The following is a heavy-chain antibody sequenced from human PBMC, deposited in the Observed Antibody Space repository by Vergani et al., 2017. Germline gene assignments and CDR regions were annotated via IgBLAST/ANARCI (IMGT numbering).Heavy chain of an antibody. CDR3: ARPFYYGSGPWGRGAFDI. J-gene: IGHJ3*02. CDR2: IYHSGST. V-gene: IGHV4-38-2*01. D-gene: IGHD3-10*01. Sequence: QVQLQESGPGLVKPSETLSLTCAVSGHSISSGYYWGWIRQPPGKGLEWIGSIYHSGSTYYNPSLKSRVTISVDTSKNQFSLKLSSVTAADTAVYYCARPFYYGSGPWGRGAFDIWGQGTMVTVSS. CDR1: GHSISSGYY.